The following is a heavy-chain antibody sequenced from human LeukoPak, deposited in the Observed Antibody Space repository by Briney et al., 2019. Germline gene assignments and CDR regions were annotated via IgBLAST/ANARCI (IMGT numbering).Heavy chain of an antibody. Sequence: GGSLRLSCAASGFTFSSYSMNWVRQAPGKGLEWVSSISSSSSYIYYADSVKGRFTISRDNAKNSLYLQMNSLRAEDTAVYYCAREVVKLGCYYYYMDVWGKGTTVTVSS. CDR1: GFTFSSYS. J-gene: IGHJ6*03. V-gene: IGHV3-21*01. D-gene: IGHD3-22*01. CDR2: ISSSSSYI. CDR3: AREVVKLGCYYYYMDV.